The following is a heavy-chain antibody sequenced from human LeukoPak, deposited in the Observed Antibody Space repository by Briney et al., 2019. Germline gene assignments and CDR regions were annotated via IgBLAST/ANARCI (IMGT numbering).Heavy chain of an antibody. CDR2: ISYSGST. J-gene: IGHJ4*02. D-gene: IGHD5-12*01. V-gene: IGHV4-59*01. CDR1: GGSISSYY. Sequence: SETLSLTCTVSGGSISSYYWSWIRQPPGKGLEWIGYISYSGSTKYNPSLKSRASISVDTSKNQFSLKLSSVTAADTAVYYCARETWIGYYFDYWGQGTLVTVSS. CDR3: ARETWIGYYFDY.